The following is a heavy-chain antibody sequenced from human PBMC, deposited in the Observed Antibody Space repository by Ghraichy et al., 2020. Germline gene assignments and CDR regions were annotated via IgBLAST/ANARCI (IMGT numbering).Heavy chain of an antibody. CDR2: ISSSSSYI. Sequence: GGSLRLSCAASGFTFSSYSMNWVRQAPGKGLEWVSSISSSSSYIYYADSVKGRFTISRDNAKNSLYLQMNSLRAEDTAVYYCVGDLVGATALDPNWGQGTLVTVSS. CDR1: GFTFSSYS. CDR3: VGDLVGATALDPN. D-gene: IGHD1-26*01. V-gene: IGHV3-21*01. J-gene: IGHJ4*02.